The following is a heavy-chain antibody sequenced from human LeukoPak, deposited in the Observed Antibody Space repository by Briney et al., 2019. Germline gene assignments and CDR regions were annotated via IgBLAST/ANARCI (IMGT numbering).Heavy chain of an antibody. Sequence: GGSLRLSCVASGFSFSSYSMNWVRQAPGKGLEWVSYISSSSSTIYYADSVKGRFTISRDNAKNSLYLQMNSLRVEDTAVYYCARDLGVYSRYYFDYWGQGTLVTVPS. CDR2: ISSSSSTI. J-gene: IGHJ4*02. D-gene: IGHD2-8*01. V-gene: IGHV3-48*01. CDR1: GFSFSSYS. CDR3: ARDLGVYSRYYFDY.